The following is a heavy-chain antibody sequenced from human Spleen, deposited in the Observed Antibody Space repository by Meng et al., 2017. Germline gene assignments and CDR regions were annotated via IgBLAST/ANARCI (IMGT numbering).Heavy chain of an antibody. CDR1: GYSFTTYG. CDR2: IDGNSGNT. V-gene: IGHV1-18*01. Sequence: QVQLVQSGAEVKKPGASGKASFKASGYSFTTYGISWVRQAPGQGLXWMGWIDGNSGNTEYLQKFQGRVTMTIDTSTSTAYMELRSLRSDDTAVYYCARDSYDLWGRGTLVTVSS. J-gene: IGHJ2*01. CDR3: ARDSYDL.